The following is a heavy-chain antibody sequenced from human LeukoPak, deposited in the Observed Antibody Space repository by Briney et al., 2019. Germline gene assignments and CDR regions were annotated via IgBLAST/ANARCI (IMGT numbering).Heavy chain of an antibody. CDR3: ARSSSYCSSTSCPFDY. CDR1: GYSFTSYC. CDR2: IYPGDSDT. J-gene: IGHJ4*02. D-gene: IGHD2-2*01. Sequence: GESLKISCKGSGYSFTSYCIGWVRQMPGKGLEWMGIIYPGDSDTRYSPSFQGQVTISADKSISTAYLQWSSLKASDTAMYYCARSSSYCSSTSCPFDYWGQGTLVTVSS. V-gene: IGHV5-51*01.